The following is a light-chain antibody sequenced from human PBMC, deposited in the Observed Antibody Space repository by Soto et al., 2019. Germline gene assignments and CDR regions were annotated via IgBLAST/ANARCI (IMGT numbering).Light chain of an antibody. CDR3: QQYKSYST. CDR2: DAS. J-gene: IGKJ1*01. V-gene: IGKV1-5*01. Sequence: EIQLTQSPSTLSASVGDRVTLTCRASQSLNTSLAWYQQRPGKAPKLLIYDASTLESGVPSRFSGGGSGTEFTLTINNLQPDDLATYICQQYKSYSTFGRGTKVDI. CDR1: QSLNTS.